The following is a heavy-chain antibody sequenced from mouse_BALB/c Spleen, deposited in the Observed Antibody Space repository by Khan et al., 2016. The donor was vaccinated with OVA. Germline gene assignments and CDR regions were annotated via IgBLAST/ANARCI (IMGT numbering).Heavy chain of an antibody. J-gene: IGHJ3*01. CDR3: TRGVWGSRFAY. CDR2: ISTYYGDV. V-gene: IGHV1S137*01. CDR1: GYTFTDFT. Sequence: VKLQESGAELVRPGVSVKISCKGSGYTFTDFTIHWVKQSHALSLEWIGVISTYYGDVTYNQKFKGKATMTVDKSSSTTYMELARLTSEDSAIYYCTRGVWGSRFAYWGQGTLVTVSA.